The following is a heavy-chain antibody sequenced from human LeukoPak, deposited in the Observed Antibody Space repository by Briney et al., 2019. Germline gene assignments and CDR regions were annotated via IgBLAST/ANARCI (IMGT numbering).Heavy chain of an antibody. CDR3: ARANYYGSGKKDLDY. D-gene: IGHD3-10*01. J-gene: IGHJ4*02. CDR2: MNPNSCNK. CDR1: GYTFTTYD. Sequence: GGSVKVSCKASGYTFTTYDIHWVRQATGQGLEWMGGMNPNSCNKGYAQKFQGRVTMPRNTSMSTAYIERNSLRSEDTAVYYCARANYYGSGKKDLDYWGQGTLVTVSS. V-gene: IGHV1-8*01.